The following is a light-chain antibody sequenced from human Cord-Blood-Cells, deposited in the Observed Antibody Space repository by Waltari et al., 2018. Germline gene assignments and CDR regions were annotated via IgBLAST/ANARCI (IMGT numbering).Light chain of an antibody. Sequence: QSSLTQPASVSGSPRQSTTISCNGTNSDGGSYNLFSWYQQHPGKAPKLMIYEGSKRPSGVSNRFSGSKSGNTAALTISGLQADDEADYYCCSYAGSSTWVFGGGTKLTVL. CDR3: CSYAGSSTWV. J-gene: IGLJ3*02. CDR2: EGS. CDR1: NSDGGSYNL. V-gene: IGLV2-23*01.